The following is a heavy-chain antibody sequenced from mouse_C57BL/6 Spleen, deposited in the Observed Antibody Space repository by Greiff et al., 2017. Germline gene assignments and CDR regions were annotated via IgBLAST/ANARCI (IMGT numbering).Heavy chain of an antibody. V-gene: IGHV1-82*01. CDR1: GYAFSSSW. D-gene: IGHD2-1*01. CDR2: IDPGDGDT. Sequence: QAQLQQSGPELVKPGASVKISCKASGYAFSSSWMNWVKQRPGKGLEWIGRIDPGDGDTNYNGKFKGKATLTADKSSSTAYMQLSSLTSEDSAVYFCARDGNYGYAMDYWGQGTSVTVSS. CDR3: ARDGNYGYAMDY. J-gene: IGHJ4*01.